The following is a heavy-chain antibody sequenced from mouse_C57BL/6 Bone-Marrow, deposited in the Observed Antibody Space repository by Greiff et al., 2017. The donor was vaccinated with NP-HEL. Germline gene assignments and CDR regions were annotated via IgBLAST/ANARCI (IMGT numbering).Heavy chain of an antibody. D-gene: IGHD1-1*01. V-gene: IGHV5-4*01. CDR2: ISDGGSYT. J-gene: IGHJ1*03. Sequence: DVMLVESGGGLVKPGGSLKLSCAASGFTFSSYAMSWVRQTPEKRLEWVATISDGGSYTYYPDNVKGRFTISRDNAKNNLYLQMSHLKSEDTAMYYCARDRRYGSSNWYFDVWGTGTTVTVSS. CDR1: GFTFSSYA. CDR3: ARDRRYGSSNWYFDV.